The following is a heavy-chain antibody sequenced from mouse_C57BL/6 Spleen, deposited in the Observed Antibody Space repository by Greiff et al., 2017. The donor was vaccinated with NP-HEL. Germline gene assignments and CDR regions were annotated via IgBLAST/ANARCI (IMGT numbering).Heavy chain of an antibody. J-gene: IGHJ1*03. CDR3: ARGGLRRYFDV. D-gene: IGHD2-2*01. CDR2: ISYDGSN. Sequence: VQLKESGPGLVKPSQSLSLTCSVTGYSITSGYYWNWIRQFPGNKLEWMGYISYDGSNNYNPSLKNRISITRDTSKNQFFLKLNSVTTEDTATYYCARGGLRRYFDVWGTGTTVTVSS. V-gene: IGHV3-6*01. CDR1: GYSITSGYY.